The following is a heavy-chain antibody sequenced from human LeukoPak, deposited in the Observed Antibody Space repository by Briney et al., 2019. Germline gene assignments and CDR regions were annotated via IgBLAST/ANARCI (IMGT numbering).Heavy chain of an antibody. CDR1: GFTFSSYS. CDR3: ARTMQTYTSGWYYEGY. CDR2: ISSSGSTI. Sequence: GGSLRPSCAASGFTFSSYSMNWVRQAPGKGLEWVSYISSSGSTIYYADYVKGRFTISRDNAKNSLYVQMNSLRAEDTAVYYCARTMQTYTSGWYYEGYWGQGTLVTVSS. D-gene: IGHD6-19*01. J-gene: IGHJ4*02. V-gene: IGHV3-48*04.